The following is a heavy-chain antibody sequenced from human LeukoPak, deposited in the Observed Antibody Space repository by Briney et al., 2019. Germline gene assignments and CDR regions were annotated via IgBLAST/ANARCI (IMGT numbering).Heavy chain of an antibody. Sequence: PGGSLRLSCAASGFTFSNYAMSWGRQAPGKGLEWVSLISGSGVSTYYADSVKGRFTISRDNSKKPLYLQMKSIRAEDTAVYYCAKGGPYCTSTSCYGHHYYYYMDVWGNGTTVTVSS. D-gene: IGHD2-2*01. CDR1: GFTFSNYA. J-gene: IGHJ6*03. V-gene: IGHV3-23*01. CDR3: AKGGPYCTSTSCYGHHYYYYMDV. CDR2: ISGSGVST.